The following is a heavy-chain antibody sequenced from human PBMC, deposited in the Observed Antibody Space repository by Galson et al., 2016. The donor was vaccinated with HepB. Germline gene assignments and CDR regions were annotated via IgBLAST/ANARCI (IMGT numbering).Heavy chain of an antibody. J-gene: IGHJ6*02. CDR1: GFSFSSYT. V-gene: IGHV3-21*01. CDR2: LSFSNNYA. CDR3: AREDQYYYFYGLDV. Sequence: SLRLSCAASGFSFSSYTMNWVRRAPGKGLEWVSSLSFSNNYANYVDSVKGRFTVSRDNAKNTLYLQMDSLRAEDTALYYCAREDQYYYFYGLDVWGQGTTVTVSS.